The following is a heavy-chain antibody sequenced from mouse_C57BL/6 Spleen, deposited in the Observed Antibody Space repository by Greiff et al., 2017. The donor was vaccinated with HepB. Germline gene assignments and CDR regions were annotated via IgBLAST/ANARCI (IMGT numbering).Heavy chain of an antibody. J-gene: IGHJ1*03. CDR2: IYPGDGDT. CDR3: ARSGRGDWYFDV. Sequence: QVQLQQSGPELVKPGASVKISCKASGYAFSSSWMNWVKQRPGKGLEWIGRIYPGDGDTNYNGKFKGKATLTADKSSSTAYMQLSSLTSEDSAVYFCARSGRGDWYFDVWGTGTTVTVSS. V-gene: IGHV1-82*01. D-gene: IGHD3-1*01. CDR1: GYAFSSSW.